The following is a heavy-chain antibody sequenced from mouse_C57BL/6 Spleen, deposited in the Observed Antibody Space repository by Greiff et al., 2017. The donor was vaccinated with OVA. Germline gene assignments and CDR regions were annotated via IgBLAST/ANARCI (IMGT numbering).Heavy chain of an antibody. V-gene: IGHV5-9-1*02. CDR2: ISSGGDYI. CDR1: GFTFSSYA. CDR3: TTIEYRYAMDY. Sequence: EVKLVESGEGLVKPGGSLKLSCAASGFTFSSYAMSWVRQTPEKRLEWVAYISSGGDYIYYADTVKGRFTISRDKSRNTLYLQMSSLKSEYTAMYYCTTIEYRYAMDYWGQGTSVTVSS. J-gene: IGHJ4*01. D-gene: IGHD5-1*01.